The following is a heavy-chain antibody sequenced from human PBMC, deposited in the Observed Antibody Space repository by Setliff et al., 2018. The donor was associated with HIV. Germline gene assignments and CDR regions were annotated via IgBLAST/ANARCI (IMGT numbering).Heavy chain of an antibody. CDR2: IYTSGST. CDR3: ARLGPYSGYDYYFDY. D-gene: IGHD5-12*01. CDR1: GGSISSYY. V-gene: IGHV4-4*07. J-gene: IGHJ4*02. Sequence: SETLSLTCTVSGGSISSYYWSWIRQPAGKGLEWIGHIYTSGSTNYNPSLKSRVTISVDTSKNQFSLKLSSVTAADTAVYYCARLGPYSGYDYYFDYWGQGTLVTVSS.